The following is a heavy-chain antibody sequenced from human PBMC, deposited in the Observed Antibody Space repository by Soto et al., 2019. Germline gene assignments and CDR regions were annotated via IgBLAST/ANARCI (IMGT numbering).Heavy chain of an antibody. CDR2: IIPIFGTA. J-gene: IGHJ4*02. CDR3: ARAGYYDSSGIFDY. V-gene: IGHV1-69*13. D-gene: IGHD3-22*01. CDR1: GGTFSSYA. Sequence: SVKVSCKASGGTFSSYAISWVRQAPGQGLEWMGGIIPIFGTANCAQKFQGRVTITADESTSTAYMELSSLRSEDTAVYYCARAGYYDSSGIFDYWGQGTLVTVSS.